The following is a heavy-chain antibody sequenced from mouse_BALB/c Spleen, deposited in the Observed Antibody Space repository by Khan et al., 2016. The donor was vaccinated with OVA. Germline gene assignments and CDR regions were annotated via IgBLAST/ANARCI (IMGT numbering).Heavy chain of an antibody. CDR1: GYSITTDYA. D-gene: IGHD2-10*02. CDR3: ARVYGGDFDY. CDR2: ISYSGNT. J-gene: IGHJ2*01. Sequence: EVKLEVSGPGLVKPSQSLSLTCTVTGYSITTDYAWNWIRQFPGNKLEWMGYISYSGNTKYNPSLKSRISITRDTSKNQFFLQLKSVTTEDTASYYGARVYGGDFDYWGQGTTLTVSS. V-gene: IGHV3-2*02.